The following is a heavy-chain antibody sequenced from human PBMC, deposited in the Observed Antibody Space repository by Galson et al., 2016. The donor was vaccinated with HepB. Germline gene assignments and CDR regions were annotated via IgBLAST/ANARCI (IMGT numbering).Heavy chain of an antibody. J-gene: IGHJ4*02. Sequence: SLRLSCAASRFTFSDSYMSWIRQAPGKGLEFVSYISSSGDTIYYADSVKGRFTISRDNTKNSLYLQMNSLRAEDTAVYYCAREAIRGSSRDDFDYWGQGTLVTVSS. V-gene: IGHV3-11*04. CDR1: RFTFSDSY. D-gene: IGHD2-2*01. CDR3: AREAIRGSSRDDFDY. CDR2: ISSSGDTI.